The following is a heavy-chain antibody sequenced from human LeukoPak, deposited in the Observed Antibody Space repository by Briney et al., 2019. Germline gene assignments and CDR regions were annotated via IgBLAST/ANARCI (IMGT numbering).Heavy chain of an antibody. CDR2: IYYSGST. Sequence: NSSETLSLTCTASGGSISSSSYYWGWIRQPPGKGLEWIGSIYYSGSTYYNPSLKSRVTISVDTSKNQFSLKLSSVTAADTAVYYCARRLAGTEDYWGQGTLVTVSS. CDR1: GGSISSSSYY. CDR3: ARRLAGTEDY. D-gene: IGHD6-13*01. V-gene: IGHV4-39*01. J-gene: IGHJ4*02.